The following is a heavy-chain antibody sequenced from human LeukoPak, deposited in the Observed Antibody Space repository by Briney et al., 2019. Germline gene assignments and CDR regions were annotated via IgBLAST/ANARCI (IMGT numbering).Heavy chain of an antibody. D-gene: IGHD2-15*01. J-gene: IGHJ5*02. CDR2: INHSGST. V-gene: IGHV4-34*01. Sequence: SETLSLTCAVYGGSFSGYYWSWIRQPPGKGLEWIGEINHSGSTNYNPSLKSRVTISVDTSKNQFSLKLSSVTAADTAVYYCARGVDSSGDTCYWFDPWGQGTLVTVSS. CDR1: GGSFSGYY. CDR3: ARGVDSSGDTCYWFDP.